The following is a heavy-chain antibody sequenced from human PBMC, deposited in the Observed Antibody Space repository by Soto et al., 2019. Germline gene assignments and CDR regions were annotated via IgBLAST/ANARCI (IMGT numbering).Heavy chain of an antibody. CDR1: GFTFSSYS. CDR3: ASGEHNLDDFNNYYYYGMDV. CDR2: ISSSSSYI. J-gene: IGHJ6*02. Sequence: GGSLRLSCAASGFTFSSYSMNWVRQAPGKGLEWVSSISSSSSYIYYADSVKGRFTISRDNAKNSLYLQMNSLRAEDTAVYYCASGEHNLDDFNNYYYYGMDVWGQGTTVIVSS. D-gene: IGHD1-1*01. V-gene: IGHV3-21*01.